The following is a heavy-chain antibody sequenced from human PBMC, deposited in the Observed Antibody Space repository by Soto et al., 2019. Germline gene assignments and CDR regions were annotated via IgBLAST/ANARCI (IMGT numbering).Heavy chain of an antibody. CDR3: AHTPTMILPLSYLAY. CDR1: GFSLSTSGVG. Sequence: SGPTLANPTHTLTLNCTFSGFSLSTSGVGVGWIRQPPGKALEWHALLSWNADKRYSPCLKSRLTITKDTAKNQVGLTLTNMYPVDTATYYRAHTPTMILPLSYLAYWGQGTLVTVSS. J-gene: IGHJ4*02. D-gene: IGHD3-22*01. CDR2: LSWNADK. V-gene: IGHV2-5*01.